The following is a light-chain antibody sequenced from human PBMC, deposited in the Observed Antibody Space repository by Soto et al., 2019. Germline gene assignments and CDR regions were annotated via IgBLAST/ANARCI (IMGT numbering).Light chain of an antibody. CDR2: AAS. V-gene: IGKV1-6*01. CDR1: QGIRND. Sequence: AIQMTQSPSSLSASVGDRVTITCRASQGIRNDLGWYQQKPGKAPKLLIYAASCLQSEVPSRFSGSGSDTDFTLTISSLQPEDFATYYCLQDYNYPFTFGPGTKVDIK. J-gene: IGKJ3*01. CDR3: LQDYNYPFT.